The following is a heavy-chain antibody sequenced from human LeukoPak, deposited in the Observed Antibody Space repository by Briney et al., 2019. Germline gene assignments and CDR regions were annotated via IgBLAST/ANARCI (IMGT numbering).Heavy chain of an antibody. D-gene: IGHD3-22*01. CDR1: GGTFSSYA. V-gene: IGHV1-69*05. CDR3: ARVPYDSSYYYYEKVDY. J-gene: IGHJ4*02. CDR2: IIPIFGTA. Sequence: GSSVKVSCKASGGTFSSYAISWVRQAPGQGLEWMGRIIPIFGTANYAQKFQGRVTITTDESTSTVYMELGSLRSEDTAVYYCARVPYDSSYYYYEKVDYWGQGTLVTVSS.